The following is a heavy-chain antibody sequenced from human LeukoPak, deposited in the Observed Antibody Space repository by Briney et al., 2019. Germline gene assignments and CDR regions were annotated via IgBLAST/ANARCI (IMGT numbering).Heavy chain of an antibody. CDR2: ISGSGGST. CDR3: AKVTAWYSSSWYLAD. CDR1: GFTFSGFW. Sequence: GGSLRLSCAASGFTFSGFWMSWVRQAPGKGLEWVSAISGSGGSTYYADSVRGRFTISRDNSKNTLYLQMNSLRADGTAVYYCAKVTAWYSSSWYLADWGQGTLVTVSS. J-gene: IGHJ4*02. V-gene: IGHV3-23*01. D-gene: IGHD6-13*01.